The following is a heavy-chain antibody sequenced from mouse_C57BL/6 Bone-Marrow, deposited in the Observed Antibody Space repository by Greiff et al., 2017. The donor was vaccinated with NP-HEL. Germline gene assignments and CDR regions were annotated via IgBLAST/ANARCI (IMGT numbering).Heavy chain of an antibody. Sequence: VQLKESGAELVRPGASVKLSCTASGFNIKDYYMHWVKQRPEQGLEWIGWIDPENGDTEYASKFQGKATITADTSSNTAYLQLSSLTSEDTAVYYCTTGGSSPYAMDYWGQGTSVTVSS. CDR3: TTGGSSPYAMDY. V-gene: IGHV14-4*01. D-gene: IGHD1-1*01. CDR1: GFNIKDYY. J-gene: IGHJ4*01. CDR2: IDPENGDT.